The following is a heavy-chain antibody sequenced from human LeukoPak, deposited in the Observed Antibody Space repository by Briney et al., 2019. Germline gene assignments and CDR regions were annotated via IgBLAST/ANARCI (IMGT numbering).Heavy chain of an antibody. J-gene: IGHJ2*01. V-gene: IGHV4-59*12. CDR3: ARAGVADYDYVWGSYYFDL. CDR1: GASISGYY. CDR2: IYHSGST. D-gene: IGHD3-16*01. Sequence: SETLSLTCTVSGASISGYYWNWIRQPPGKGLEWIGYIYHSGSTYYNPSLKSRVTISVDRSKDQFSLKLSSVTAADTAVYYCARAGVADYDYVWGSYYFDLWGRGTLVTVSS.